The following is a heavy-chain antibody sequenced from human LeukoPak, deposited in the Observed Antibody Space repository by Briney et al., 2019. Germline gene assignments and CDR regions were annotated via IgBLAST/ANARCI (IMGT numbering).Heavy chain of an antibody. CDR1: GGTFSIYA. CDR3: ASTSGIYCSGGSCYSHYFDY. Sequence: SVKVSCKASGGTFSIYAISWVRQAPGQGLEWMGGIIPIFGTANYAQKFQGRVTITADEPTSTAYMELSSLRSEDTAVYYCASTSGIYCSGGSCYSHYFDYWGQGTLVTVSS. V-gene: IGHV1-69*13. D-gene: IGHD2-15*01. J-gene: IGHJ4*02. CDR2: IIPIFGTA.